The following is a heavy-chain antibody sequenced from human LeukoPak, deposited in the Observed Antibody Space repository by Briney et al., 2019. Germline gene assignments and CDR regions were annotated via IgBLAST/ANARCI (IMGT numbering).Heavy chain of an antibody. V-gene: IGHV4-31*03. CDR2: IYYSGST. D-gene: IGHD3-3*01. Sequence: PSETLSLTCTVSGGSISSGGYYWSWIRQHPGKGLEWIGYIYYSGSTYYNPSLKSRVTISVDTSKNQFSLTLSSVTAADTAVYYCASNTIFGVVTGAPDAFDIWGQGTMVTVSS. J-gene: IGHJ3*02. CDR3: ASNTIFGVVTGAPDAFDI. CDR1: GGSISSGGYY.